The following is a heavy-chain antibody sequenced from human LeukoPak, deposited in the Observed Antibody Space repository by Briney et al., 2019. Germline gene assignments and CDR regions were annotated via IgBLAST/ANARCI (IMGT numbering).Heavy chain of an antibody. Sequence: NPSETLSLTCTVSGGSISSSSYYWGWIRQPPGKGLEWIGSIYYSGSTYYNPSLKSRVTISVDTSKNQFSLKLSSVTAADTAVYYCAREGPKWELDRKIDYWGQGTLVTVSS. V-gene: IGHV4-39*07. J-gene: IGHJ4*02. D-gene: IGHD1-26*01. CDR1: GGSISSSSYY. CDR2: IYYSGST. CDR3: AREGPKWELDRKIDY.